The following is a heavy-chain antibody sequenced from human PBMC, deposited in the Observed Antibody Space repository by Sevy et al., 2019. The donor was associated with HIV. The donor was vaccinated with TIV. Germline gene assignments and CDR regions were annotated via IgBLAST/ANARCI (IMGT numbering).Heavy chain of an antibody. CDR2: IYHSGST. D-gene: IGHD3-10*01. J-gene: IGHJ6*02. V-gene: IGHV4-59*12. Sequence: SETLSLTCSVSGGSISGYYWSWIRQPPGKGLEWIGYIYHSGSTIYNPSLNSRVTLPVDTARTQFSLKLTSVTAADTAVYYCARRGQLANSYYGMDVWGQGTTVTVSS. CDR1: GGSISGYY. CDR3: ARRGQLANSYYGMDV.